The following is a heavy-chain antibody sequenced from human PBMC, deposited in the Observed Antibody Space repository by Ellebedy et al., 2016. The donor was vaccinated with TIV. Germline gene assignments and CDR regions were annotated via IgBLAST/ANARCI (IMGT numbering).Heavy chain of an antibody. V-gene: IGHV1-46*01. CDR2: IHPTGGDT. CDR1: GYTFSSYY. CDR3: ARTRQAYYRFYLSY. J-gene: IGHJ4*02. Sequence: AASVKVSCKASGYTFSSYYMHWVRQAPGQGLEGMGVIHPTGGDTIYAQKFQGRVTMTRDTSTSTVYMELSSLRSEDTAVYYCARTRQAYYRFYLSYWGQGTLVTVSS. D-gene: IGHD3-3*01.